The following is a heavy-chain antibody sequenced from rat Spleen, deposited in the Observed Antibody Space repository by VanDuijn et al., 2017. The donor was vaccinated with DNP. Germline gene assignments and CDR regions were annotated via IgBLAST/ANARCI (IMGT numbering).Heavy chain of an antibody. CDR3: ARHRGSSNWFAY. J-gene: IGHJ3*01. V-gene: IGHV5S10*01. CDR2: IIYDGSRT. D-gene: IGHD4-3*01. Sequence: EVQLVESDGGLVQPGRSLKLSCAASGFTFSDYYMAWVRQAPKKGLEWVATIIYDGSRTYYRDSVKGRFTVSRDNAKSTLYLQMDSLRSEDTATYYCARHRGSSNWFAYWGQGTLVTVSS. CDR1: GFTFSDYY.